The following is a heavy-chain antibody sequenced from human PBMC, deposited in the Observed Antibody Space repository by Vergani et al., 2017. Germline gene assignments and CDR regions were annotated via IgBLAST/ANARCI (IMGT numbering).Heavy chain of an antibody. V-gene: IGHV1-46*03. CDR2: TNPSGDHT. J-gene: IGHJ4*02. D-gene: IGHD3-9*01. CDR1: GYTFSNYY. CDR3: ASGDYGILTGYRY. Sequence: QVQVVQSGAEVKKSGASVKVSCKTSGYTFSNYYMHWVRQAPGQGLEWMGITNPSGDHTNYAKKFQGRVTMTRDTSTSTVYMELSSLRSEDTAIYYCASGDYGILTGYRYWGQGTLVTVSA.